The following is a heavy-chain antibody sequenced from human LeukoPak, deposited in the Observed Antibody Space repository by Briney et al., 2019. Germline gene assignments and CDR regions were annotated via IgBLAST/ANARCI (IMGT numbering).Heavy chain of an antibody. CDR1: GGSISSYY. CDR2: VYYSGST. CDR3: ARIPRGYSYGAPDY. V-gene: IGHV4-59*01. D-gene: IGHD5-18*01. Sequence: SETLSLTCSVSGGSISSYYCNWIPQPPGKGLEWIGHVYYSGSTNYNPSLKSRVTISVDTSKNQFSLKLSSVTAADTAVYYCARIPRGYSYGAPDYWGQGTLVTVSS. J-gene: IGHJ4*02.